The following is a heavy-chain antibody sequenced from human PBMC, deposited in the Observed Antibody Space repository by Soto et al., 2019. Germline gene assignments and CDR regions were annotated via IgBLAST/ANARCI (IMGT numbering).Heavy chain of an antibody. CDR3: ASLARGVLNY. CDR2: IYYSGST. V-gene: IGHV4-31*03. Sequence: TLSLTCTVSGGSISSGGYCWSWIRQHPGKGLEWIGYIYYSGSTYYNPSLKSRVTISVDTSKNQFSLKLSSVTAADTAVYYCASLARGVLNYWGQGTLVTVSS. CDR1: GGSISSGGYC. J-gene: IGHJ4*02. D-gene: IGHD3-10*01.